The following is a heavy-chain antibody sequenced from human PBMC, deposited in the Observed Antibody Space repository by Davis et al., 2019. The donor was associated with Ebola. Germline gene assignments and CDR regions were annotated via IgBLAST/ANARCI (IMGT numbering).Heavy chain of an antibody. V-gene: IGHV4-30-2*01. D-gene: IGHD2-2*01. J-gene: IGHJ5*02. CDR3: ARVVPAAMEGNWFDP. CDR2: IYHSGST. Sequence: SETLSLTCAVYGGSFSGYYWSWIRQPPGKGLEWIGYIYHSGSTYYNPSLKSRVTISVDRSKNQFSLKLSSVTAADTAVYYCARVVPAAMEGNWFDPWGQGTLVTVSS. CDR1: GGSFSGYY.